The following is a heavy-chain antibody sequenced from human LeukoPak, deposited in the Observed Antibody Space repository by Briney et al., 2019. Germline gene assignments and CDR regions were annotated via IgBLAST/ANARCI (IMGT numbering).Heavy chain of an antibody. CDR1: GFTFSSYS. CDR2: ISSSSSYI. Sequence: PGGSLRLPCAASGFTFSSYSMNWVRQAPGKGLEWVSSISSSSSYIYYADSVKGRFTISRDNAKNSLYLQMNSLRAEDTAVYYCARVGHYYGPHLFDYWGQGTLVTVSS. D-gene: IGHD3-10*01. J-gene: IGHJ4*02. V-gene: IGHV3-21*01. CDR3: ARVGHYYGPHLFDY.